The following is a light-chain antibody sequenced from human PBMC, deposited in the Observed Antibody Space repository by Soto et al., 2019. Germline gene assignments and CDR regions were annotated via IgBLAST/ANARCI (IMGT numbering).Light chain of an antibody. CDR3: GTWDSSRSAGV. J-gene: IGLJ2*01. Sequence: QLVLTQPPSVSAAPGQKVTISCSGSSSNIGNNYVYWYQQLPGTAPHLLLYDNNKRRSAIADRFSGSTSGTSATLGITGLQTGDEADYYCGTWDSSRSAGVFGGGTKLTVL. V-gene: IGLV1-51*01. CDR1: SSNIGNNY. CDR2: DNN.